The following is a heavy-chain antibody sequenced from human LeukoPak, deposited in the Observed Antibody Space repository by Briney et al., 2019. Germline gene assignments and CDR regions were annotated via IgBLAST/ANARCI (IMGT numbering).Heavy chain of an antibody. J-gene: IGHJ4*02. CDR2: IYYSGTT. D-gene: IGHD3-3*01. V-gene: IGHV4-39*07. Sequence: PSETLSLTCTVSGGSISTESFYWGWIRQPPGKGLEWIGSIYYSGTTYSNPSLKSRVTISVDTSKNQFSLKLSSVTAADTAVYYCARGFNYDFWSGKYYFDYWGQGTLVTVSS. CDR3: ARGFNYDFWSGKYYFDY. CDR1: GGSISTESFY.